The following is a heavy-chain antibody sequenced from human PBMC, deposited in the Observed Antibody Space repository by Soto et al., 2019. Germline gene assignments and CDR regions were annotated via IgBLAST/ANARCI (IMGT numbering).Heavy chain of an antibody. Sequence: GGSLRLSCAASGFTFSSYAMHWVRQAPGKGLEWVSLISYDGINKYYADSVKGRFTISRDNSKNTLYLQMNSLRAEDTAIYYCARDRPSAYCGRDCYSFLDPWGQGTL. V-gene: IGHV3-30-3*01. J-gene: IGHJ5*02. CDR2: ISYDGINK. CDR1: GFTFSSYA. CDR3: ARDRPSAYCGRDCYSFLDP. D-gene: IGHD2-21*02.